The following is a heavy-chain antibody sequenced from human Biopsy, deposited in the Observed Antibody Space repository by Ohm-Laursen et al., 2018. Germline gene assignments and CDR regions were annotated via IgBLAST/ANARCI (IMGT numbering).Heavy chain of an antibody. Sequence: SLSLSCTASGFTFTYSWLHWVRQVPATGLVWVSRSNPDGSSTTYANSVKGRFTISRDHAKKTVYLQMNSLRAEDTAVYYCASADDCGDDTCYSDYYYGMDDWGQGTTVTVSS. CDR1: GFTFTYSW. D-gene: IGHD2-21*01. V-gene: IGHV3-74*01. J-gene: IGHJ6*02. CDR3: ASADDCGDDTCYSDYYYGMDD. CDR2: SNPDGSST.